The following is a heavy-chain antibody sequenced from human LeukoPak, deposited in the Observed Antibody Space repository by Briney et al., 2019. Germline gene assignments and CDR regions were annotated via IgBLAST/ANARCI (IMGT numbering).Heavy chain of an antibody. CDR2: IWYDGSSK. V-gene: IGHV3-33*06. Sequence: GGSLRLSCAASGFAFDSYAMHWVRQAPGKGPEWVAVIWYDGSSKYYAESVKGRFTISRDNSKNTLYLLMDSPRAADTALYYCAKSSSCLVAYYYYMDVWGKGTTVTVSS. CDR3: AKSSSCLVAYYYYMDV. CDR1: GFAFDSYA. J-gene: IGHJ6*03.